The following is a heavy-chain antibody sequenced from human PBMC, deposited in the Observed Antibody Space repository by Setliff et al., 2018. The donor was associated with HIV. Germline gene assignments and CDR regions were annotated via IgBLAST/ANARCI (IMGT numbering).Heavy chain of an antibody. CDR3: ARDVDHMMDV. CDR2: FDPQDDET. CDR1: GYTLTELS. V-gene: IGHV1-24*01. J-gene: IGHJ6*02. Sequence: GASVKVSCKVSGYTLTELSRHWVRQAPGEGLEWIGSFDPQDDETIYAQNFQGRVTMTEDTSTDTAYMELSSLRSDDTAVYYCARDVDHMMDVWGPGTTVTVSS.